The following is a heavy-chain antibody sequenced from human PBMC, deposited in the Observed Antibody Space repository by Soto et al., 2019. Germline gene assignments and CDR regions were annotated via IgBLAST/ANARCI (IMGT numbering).Heavy chain of an antibody. J-gene: IGHJ6*03. D-gene: IGHD2-15*01. Sequence: EVKLVESGGGLVKPGGSLRLSCAASGFTFSNYWMYWVRQAPGQGLEWVSRINSDGSVSRYADAVKGRITISRDTVNNTLYVKMNSMSVEDTAVYSCARGDCVGGSCYSLAGSCYYYMDVWGKGTTVTVFS. CDR3: ARGDCVGGSCYSLAGSCYYYMDV. V-gene: IGHV3-74*01. CDR2: INSDGSVS. CDR1: GFTFSNYW.